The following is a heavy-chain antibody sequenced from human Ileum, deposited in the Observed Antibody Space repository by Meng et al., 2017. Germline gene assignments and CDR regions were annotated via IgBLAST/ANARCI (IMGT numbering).Heavy chain of an antibody. D-gene: IGHD6-19*01. CDR3: ATVLYSSGYFDY. CDR1: GYTLTELS. Sequence: ASVKVSCKVSGYTLTELSMHWVRQAPGKGLEWMGGFDPEDGETIYAQKFQGRVTMTEDTSTDTAYIELSSLRSEDTAVYYCATVLYSSGYFDYWGQGTLVTVSS. CDR2: FDPEDGET. J-gene: IGHJ4*02. V-gene: IGHV1-24*01.